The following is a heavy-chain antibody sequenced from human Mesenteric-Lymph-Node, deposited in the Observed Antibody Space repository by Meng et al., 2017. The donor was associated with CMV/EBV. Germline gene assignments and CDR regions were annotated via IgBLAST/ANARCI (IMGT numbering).Heavy chain of an antibody. CDR3: AKNRPRFLEWLLYQDAFDI. CDR2: ISGSGGST. Sequence: GESLKISCAASGFTFSSYWMSWVRQAPGKGLEWVSAISGSGGSTYYADSVKGRFTISRDNSKNTLYLQMNSLRAEDTAVYYCAKNRPRFLEWLLYQDAFDIWGQGTMVTVSS. V-gene: IGHV3-23*01. D-gene: IGHD3-3*01. J-gene: IGHJ3*02. CDR1: GFTFSSYW.